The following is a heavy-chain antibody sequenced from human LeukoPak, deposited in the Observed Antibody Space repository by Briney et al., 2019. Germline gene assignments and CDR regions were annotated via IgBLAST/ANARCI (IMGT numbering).Heavy chain of an antibody. CDR2: INSGGST. CDR1: GFVVSNHY. D-gene: IGHD3-16*01. J-gene: IGHJ4*02. V-gene: IGHV3-66*01. Sequence: GGSLRLSCAASGFVVSNHYMSWVRQAPGKGLFWVSGINSGGSTHYADSVKARFSISRDESRNTLILEMKSLRVEDTAVYYFARDRLTGSFDSWGQGVLVTVSS. CDR3: ARDRLTGSFDS.